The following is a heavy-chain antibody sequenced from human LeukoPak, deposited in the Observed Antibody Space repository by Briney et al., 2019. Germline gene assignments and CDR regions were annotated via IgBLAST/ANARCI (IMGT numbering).Heavy chain of an antibody. J-gene: IGHJ4*02. CDR3: ARRSYDSSVYYRYMYYFDY. D-gene: IGHD3-22*01. CDR1: GYRFTTNW. V-gene: IGHV5-51*01. CDR2: IYPGDSDT. Sequence: GESLKISCKGSGYRFTTNWIGWVRQMPGKGLESMGIIYPGDSDTRYSPSFQGQVTISVDKSISTAYLHWSSLKASDTAMYYCARRSYDSSVYYRYMYYFDYWGQGTLVTVSS.